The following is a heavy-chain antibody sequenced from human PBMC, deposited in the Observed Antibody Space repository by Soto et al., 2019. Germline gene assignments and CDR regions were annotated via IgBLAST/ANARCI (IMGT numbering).Heavy chain of an antibody. Sequence: GGSLRLSCVASGFTFSSYSMNWVRQAPGKGLEWVSSVSTSSSYIYCADSVKGRFTISRDNAKNSLYLQMNSLRVEDTAVYYCARDVCSGYACYSFDCWGQGTLVTVSS. V-gene: IGHV3-21*01. D-gene: IGHD3-22*01. CDR1: GFTFSSYS. J-gene: IGHJ4*02. CDR2: VSTSSSYI. CDR3: ARDVCSGYACYSFDC.